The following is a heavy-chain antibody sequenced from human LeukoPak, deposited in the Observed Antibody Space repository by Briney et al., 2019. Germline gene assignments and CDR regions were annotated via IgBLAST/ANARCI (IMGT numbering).Heavy chain of an antibody. CDR1: GGPISSYY. D-gene: IGHD3-10*01. J-gene: IGHJ4*02. Sequence: SETLSLTCTVSGGPISSYYWSWIRQPPGKGLEWIGYIYYSGSTNYNPFLKSRVAISVDTSKNQFSLKLSSVTAADTAVYYCARRPRGHGVFDYWGQGTLVTVSS. V-gene: IGHV4-59*01. CDR2: IYYSGST. CDR3: ARRPRGHGVFDY.